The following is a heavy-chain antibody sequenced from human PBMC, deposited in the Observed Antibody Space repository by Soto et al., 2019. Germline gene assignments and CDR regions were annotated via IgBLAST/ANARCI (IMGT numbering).Heavy chain of an antibody. CDR3: AKVGGRYCSSTSCPFDY. CDR2: ISGSGGST. D-gene: IGHD2-2*01. CDR1: GFTFSSYA. V-gene: IGHV3-23*01. J-gene: IGHJ4*02. Sequence: PGGSLRLSCAASGFTFSSYAMSWVRQAPGKGLEWVSAISGSGGSTYYADSVKGRFTISRDNSKNTLYLQMNSLRAEDTAVYYCAKVGGRYCSSTSCPFDYWGQGTLVTVSS.